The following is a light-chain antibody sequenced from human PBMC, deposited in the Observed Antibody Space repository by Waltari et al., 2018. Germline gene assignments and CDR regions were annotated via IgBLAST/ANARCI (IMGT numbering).Light chain of an antibody. CDR2: DAS. CDR3: QQRSNWPQIT. V-gene: IGKV3-11*01. Sequence: IVLTKSPSTLSFSTGERATLSCRASQSVSSYLAWYQQKPGQAPRLLIYDASNRATGIPARFSGSGSGTDFTLTISSLEPEDFAVYYCQQRSNWPQITFGQGTRLEIK. J-gene: IGKJ5*01. CDR1: QSVSSY.